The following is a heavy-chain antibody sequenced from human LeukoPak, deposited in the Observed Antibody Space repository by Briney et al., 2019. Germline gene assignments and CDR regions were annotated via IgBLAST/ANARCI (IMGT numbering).Heavy chain of an antibody. CDR2: INPNSGGT. J-gene: IGHJ4*02. V-gene: IGHV1-2*02. D-gene: IGHD1-26*01. CDR3: ARVPRRVGATPPFDY. Sequence: ASVKVSCEASGYTFTGYYMHWVRQAPGQGLEWMGWINPNSGGTNYAQKFQGRVTMTRDTSISTAYMELSRLRSDDTAVYYCARVPRRVGATPPFDYWGQGTLVTVSS. CDR1: GYTFTGYY.